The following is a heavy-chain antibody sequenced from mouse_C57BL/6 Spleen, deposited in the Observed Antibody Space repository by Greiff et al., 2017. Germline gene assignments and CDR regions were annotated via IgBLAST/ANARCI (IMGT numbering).Heavy chain of an antibody. V-gene: IGHV6-6*01. CDR2: IRNKANNHAT. J-gene: IGHJ2*01. D-gene: IGHD2-2*01. CDR3: TRSRLSTMVTYYFDY. CDR1: GFTFSDAW. Sequence: EVQLQQSGGGLVQPGGSMKLSCAASGFTFSDAWMDWVRQSPEKGLEWVAEIRNKANNHATYYAESVKGRFTISRDDSKSSVYLQMNSLRAEDTGIYYCTRSRLSTMVTYYFDYWGQGTTLTVSS.